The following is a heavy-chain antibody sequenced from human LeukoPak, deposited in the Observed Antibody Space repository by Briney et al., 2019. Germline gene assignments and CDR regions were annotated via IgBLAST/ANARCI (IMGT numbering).Heavy chain of an antibody. Sequence: ASVKVSCKASGYTFTGYYMHWVRQAPGQGLEWMGWINPNSGGTYYAQKFQGRVTMTSDTSISTAYMELSRLRSDNTAVYYCARDHELWSLDYWGQGTLVIVSS. D-gene: IGHD3-10*01. CDR3: ARDHELWSLDY. CDR2: INPNSGGT. V-gene: IGHV1-2*02. CDR1: GYTFTGYY. J-gene: IGHJ4*02.